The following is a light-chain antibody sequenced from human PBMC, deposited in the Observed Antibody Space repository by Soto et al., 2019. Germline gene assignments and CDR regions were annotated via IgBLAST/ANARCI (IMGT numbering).Light chain of an antibody. V-gene: IGKV3-11*01. Sequence: EIVLTQSPATLSLAPGGRATLSCRASQSVSNYLAWYQQKPGQAPRLLIYDASSRATGIPTRFSGSGSGTDFTLTISSLESEDSAIYYCQQRSNWPPITFGQGTRLEIK. CDR3: QQRSNWPPIT. CDR1: QSVSNY. CDR2: DAS. J-gene: IGKJ5*01.